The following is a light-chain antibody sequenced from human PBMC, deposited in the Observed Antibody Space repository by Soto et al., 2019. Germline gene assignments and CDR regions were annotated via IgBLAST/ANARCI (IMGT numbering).Light chain of an antibody. CDR3: QQYGSSPET. CDR1: QSVSSAY. Sequence: EIILTQSPDTLSLSPGERATLSCRASQSVSSAYLAWYQQKPGQAPRLLIYDVSSRATGIPDRFSGSGSGTDFTLTVSRLEPEDFAVYYCQQYGSSPETFGQGTKVDI. CDR2: DVS. J-gene: IGKJ1*01. V-gene: IGKV3-20*01.